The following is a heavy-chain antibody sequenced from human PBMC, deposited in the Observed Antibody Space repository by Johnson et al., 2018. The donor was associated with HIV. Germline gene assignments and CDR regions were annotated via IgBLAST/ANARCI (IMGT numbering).Heavy chain of an antibody. CDR1: GFTLRNCA. J-gene: IGHJ3*02. V-gene: IGHV3-48*02. Sequence: VQLVESGGGLVQPGGSLRLSCAASGFTLRNCAINWGRRAPGKGLEWVSHITRTDLRTFYADSVTGRFTISRDNAKNSHSLQMNSRRDEDTAFYYCAGGEWELNAGHGFDIWGQGTMVTVSS. CDR3: AGGEWELNAGHGFDI. CDR2: ITRTDLRT. D-gene: IGHD1-26*01.